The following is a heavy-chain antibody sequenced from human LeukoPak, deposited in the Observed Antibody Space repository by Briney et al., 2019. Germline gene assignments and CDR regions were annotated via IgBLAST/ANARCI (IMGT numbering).Heavy chain of an antibody. V-gene: IGHV4-34*01. J-gene: IGHJ6*03. CDR2: INHSGST. CDR1: GGSFSGYY. D-gene: IGHD6-6*01. Sequence: SETLSLTCAVYGGSFSGYYWSWIRQPPGKGLEWIGEINHSGSTNYNPSLKSRVTISVDTSKNQFSLKLSSVTAADTAVYYCARGSEYSSSPRDYYYYYMDVWGKGTTVTVSS. CDR3: ARGSEYSSSPRDYYYYYMDV.